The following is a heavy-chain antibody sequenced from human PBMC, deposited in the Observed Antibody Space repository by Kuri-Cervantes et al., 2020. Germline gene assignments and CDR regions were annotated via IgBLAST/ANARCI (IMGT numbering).Heavy chain of an antibody. D-gene: IGHD3-22*01. CDR1: GYTFTSYG. Sequence: ASVKVSCKASGYTFTSYGISWVRQAPGQGLEWMGWISAYNGNTNYAQKLQGRVTMTTDTSTSTAYMELRSLRSDDTAVDYCAREGYYDSSGYYYESHYYGMDVWGQGTTVTVSS. V-gene: IGHV1-18*01. CDR2: ISAYNGNT. J-gene: IGHJ6*02. CDR3: AREGYYDSSGYYYESHYYGMDV.